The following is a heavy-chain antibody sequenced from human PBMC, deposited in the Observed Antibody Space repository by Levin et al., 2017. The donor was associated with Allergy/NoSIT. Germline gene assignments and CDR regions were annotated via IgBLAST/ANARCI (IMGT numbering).Heavy chain of an antibody. Sequence: LSLTCAASGFTFDDYAMHWVRQAPGKGLEWVSLISWNSDSLGYADSVKGRFTISRDNAKNSLYLQMNSLRTEDTALYYCVKAVSFGYFDLWGRGSLVTVSS. V-gene: IGHV3-9*01. D-gene: IGHD3-10*01. CDR2: ISWNSDSL. J-gene: IGHJ2*01. CDR3: VKAVSFGYFDL. CDR1: GFTFDDYA.